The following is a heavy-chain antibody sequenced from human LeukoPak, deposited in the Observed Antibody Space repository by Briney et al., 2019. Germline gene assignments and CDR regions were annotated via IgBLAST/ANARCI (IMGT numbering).Heavy chain of an antibody. CDR1: GYIFTSYW. Sequence: GESLKISCRGSGYIFTSYWIGWVRQMPGKGLEWMGIIYPDDSDTRYSPSFQGQVTISADKSISTAYLQWSSLKASDTAMYYCARHWRYCSSTSCYPYYFDYWGQGTLVTVSS. J-gene: IGHJ4*02. CDR2: IYPDDSDT. CDR3: ARHWRYCSSTSCYPYYFDY. V-gene: IGHV5-51*01. D-gene: IGHD2-2*01.